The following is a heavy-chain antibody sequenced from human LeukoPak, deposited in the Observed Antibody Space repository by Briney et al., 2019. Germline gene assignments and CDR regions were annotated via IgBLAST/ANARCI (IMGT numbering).Heavy chain of an antibody. CDR2: ISWNSVSI. V-gene: IGHV3-9*01. Sequence: PGGSLRLSCAASGFTFDDYAMHWVRQAPGKGLEWVSGISWNSVSIGYADSVKGRYTISRDNAKNSLYLQMNSLRTEDTALYYCAKARGSVLLYYYGMDVWGQGTTVTVSS. CDR3: AKARGSVLLYYYGMDV. J-gene: IGHJ6*02. D-gene: IGHD3-10*01. CDR1: GFTFDDYA.